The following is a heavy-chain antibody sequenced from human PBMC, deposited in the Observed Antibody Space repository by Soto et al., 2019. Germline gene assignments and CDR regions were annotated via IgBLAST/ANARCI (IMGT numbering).Heavy chain of an antibody. Sequence: GGSLRLSCAASGFTFSSYAMSWVRQAPGKGLEWVAAIGGTDGKTYYADSVKGRFTISRDNSENTLYLQMSRLRAEDTAVYFCAKGMFSSSPAAAGSFDYWGQGALVTVSS. CDR3: AKGMFSSSPAAAGSFDY. CDR2: IGGTDGKT. CDR1: GFTFSSYA. D-gene: IGHD3-10*01. J-gene: IGHJ4*02. V-gene: IGHV3-23*01.